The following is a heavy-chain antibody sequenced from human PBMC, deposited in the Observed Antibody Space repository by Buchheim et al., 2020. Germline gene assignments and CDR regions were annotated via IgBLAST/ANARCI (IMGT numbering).Heavy chain of an antibody. CDR2: IKSKTDGGTT. J-gene: IGHJ6*02. CDR3: TTRITMVQGVIMTYGMDV. D-gene: IGHD3-10*01. Sequence: EVQLVESGGGLVKPGGSLRLSCAASGFTFSNAWMSWVRQAPGQGLEWVGRIKSKTDGGTTDYAAPVKGRFTISRDDSKNTLYLKMNRLKTEDTAVYYCTTRITMVQGVIMTYGMDVWGQGTT. CDR1: GFTFSNAW. V-gene: IGHV3-15*01.